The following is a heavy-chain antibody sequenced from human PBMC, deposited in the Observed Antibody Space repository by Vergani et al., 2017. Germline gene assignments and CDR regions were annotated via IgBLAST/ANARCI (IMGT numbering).Heavy chain of an antibody. D-gene: IGHD3-10*01. V-gene: IGHV4-61*02. Sequence: QVQLPESGPRLVRPSQTLSLTCTVSGGSINTGAYYWSWIRQPAGKGLEWIGRVYTSGMTNYNPSLKSRVTILVDRSKNQFSLKLSSVTAADTAVYYCARFTLWYYGSGDYFDYWGQGTLVTVSS. CDR1: GGSINTGAYY. CDR3: ARFTLWYYGSGDYFDY. J-gene: IGHJ4*02. CDR2: VYTSGMT.